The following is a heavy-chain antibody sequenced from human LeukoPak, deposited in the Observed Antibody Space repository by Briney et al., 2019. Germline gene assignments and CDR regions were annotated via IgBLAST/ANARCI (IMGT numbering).Heavy chain of an antibody. CDR3: AREVIATDDYNWFDP. D-gene: IGHD6-13*01. V-gene: IGHV4-4*07. CDR2: IYTSGST. CDR1: GGSISSYY. J-gene: IGHJ5*02. Sequence: SETLSLTCSVSGGSISSYYWSWIRQPAGKGLEWIGRIYTSGSTNYNPSLKSRVTISLDTPRNQFSLRLNSVTAADTAVYYCAREVIATDDYNWFDPWGQGTLVTVSS.